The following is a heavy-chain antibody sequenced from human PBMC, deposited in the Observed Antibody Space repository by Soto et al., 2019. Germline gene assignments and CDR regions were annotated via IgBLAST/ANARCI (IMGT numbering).Heavy chain of an antibody. D-gene: IGHD3-22*01. V-gene: IGHV3-64D*06. J-gene: IGHJ4*02. Sequence: GGSLRLSCSASGFTFSNYALHWVRQAPGKGLEYVSSIGTNGGSTFYAESVKGRFTISRDNSKDTLYLQMRSLGPEDTAVYYCVKPPAYYIDSYAYYPVWGQGTLVTVSS. CDR2: IGTNGGST. CDR3: VKPPAYYIDSYAYYPV. CDR1: GFTFSNYA.